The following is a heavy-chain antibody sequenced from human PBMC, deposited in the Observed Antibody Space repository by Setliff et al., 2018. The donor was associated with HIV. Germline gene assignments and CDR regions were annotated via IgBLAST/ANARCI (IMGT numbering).Heavy chain of an antibody. Sequence: ASVKVSCKASGYTFTRYGISWVRQAPGQGLEWMGWISANNGNTKYAQRLQGRVTMTTDTSTSTAYMDLRSLRSDDTAVYFCARDGEYQVLHYYYSGMDVWGKGTTVTSPQ. CDR1: GYTFTRYG. J-gene: IGHJ6*04. V-gene: IGHV1-18*01. CDR3: ARDGEYQVLHYYYSGMDV. CDR2: ISANNGNT. D-gene: IGHD2-2*01.